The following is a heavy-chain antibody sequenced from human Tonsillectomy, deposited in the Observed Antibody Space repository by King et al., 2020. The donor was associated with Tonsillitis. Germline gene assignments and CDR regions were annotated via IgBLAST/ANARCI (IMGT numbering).Heavy chain of an antibody. J-gene: IGHJ4*02. CDR1: GGSFSGYY. D-gene: IGHD3-10*01. CDR2: INHSGST. Sequence: VQLQQWGAGLLKPSETLSLTCAVYGGSFSGYYWSWIRQPPGKGLEWIGEINHSGSTNYNPSLKSRVTISVDTSKNQFSLKLSSVTAADTAVYYCAREDYYGSGSSEIHYWGQGTLVTVSS. CDR3: AREDYYGSGSSEIHY. V-gene: IGHV4-34*01.